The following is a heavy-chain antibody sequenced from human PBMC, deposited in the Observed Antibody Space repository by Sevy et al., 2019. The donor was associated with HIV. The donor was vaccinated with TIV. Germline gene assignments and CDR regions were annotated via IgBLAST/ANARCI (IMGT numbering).Heavy chain of an antibody. J-gene: IGHJ3*01. V-gene: IGHV1-18*01. CDR1: GYTFTSFG. CDR2: INTYNSNT. Sequence: ASVKVSCKPSGYTFTSFGFTWVRQAPGQGLEWVGSINTYNSNTNYAQRLQGRLSMTTDTSTSTAYMELRSLRSDDTAVYFCGRWDMATSSDAFDFWGQGTMVTVSS. CDR3: GRWDMATSSDAFDF. D-gene: IGHD5-12*01.